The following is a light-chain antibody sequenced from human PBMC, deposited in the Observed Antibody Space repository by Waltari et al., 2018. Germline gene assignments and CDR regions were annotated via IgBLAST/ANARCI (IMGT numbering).Light chain of an antibody. CDR3: HHYYIPPLT. CDR2: WAS. J-gene: IGKJ5*01. Sequence: DIVMTQSPDSLAVSLGERATINCKSSQSVFPSPNSKPYLAAYQHKPGQPPTLLIYWASVRASGVPDRFSGSRSGTDFTLTISSLQAEDVAVYYCHHYYIPPLTFGQGTRLEI. CDR1: QSVFPSPNSKPY. V-gene: IGKV4-1*01.